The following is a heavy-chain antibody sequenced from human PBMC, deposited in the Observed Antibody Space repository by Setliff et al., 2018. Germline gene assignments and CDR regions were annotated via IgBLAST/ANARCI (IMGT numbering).Heavy chain of an antibody. J-gene: IGHJ6*03. V-gene: IGHV4-34*01. CDR2: INHSGSA. D-gene: IGHD3-3*01. Sequence: PSETLSLTCAVYGGSFSGHHWCWIRQPPWKGLEWIGEINHSGSANYNPSLKSRVTISLDTSKNQFSLKLSFVTAADTAVYYCARDFSTPHFGVARGSYYYYYMDVWGKGTTVTVSS. CDR3: ARDFSTPHFGVARGSYYYYYMDV. CDR1: GGSFSGHH.